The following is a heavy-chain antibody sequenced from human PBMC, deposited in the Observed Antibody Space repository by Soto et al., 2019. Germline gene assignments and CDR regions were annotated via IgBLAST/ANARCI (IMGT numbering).Heavy chain of an antibody. CDR3: ARGFSEWDYDFWSGYFDY. D-gene: IGHD3-3*01. CDR2: ISYDGSNK. V-gene: IGHV3-30*19. CDR1: GFTFSSYG. J-gene: IGHJ4*02. Sequence: PGGSLRLSCASSGFTFSSYGMHWVRQAPGKGLEWVAVISYDGSNKYYADSVKGRFTISRANSKNTLYLQMNSLRAEDTAVYYCARGFSEWDYDFWSGYFDYWGQGTLVTVSS.